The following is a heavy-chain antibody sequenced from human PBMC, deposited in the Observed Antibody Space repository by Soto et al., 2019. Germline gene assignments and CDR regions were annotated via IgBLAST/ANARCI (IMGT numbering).Heavy chain of an antibody. V-gene: IGHV3-30*03. D-gene: IGHD1-26*01. CDR3: ARGNLSFDFDS. CDR1: GFNFGFFG. J-gene: IGHJ4*02. CDR2: ISGDGINT. Sequence: QIQLVESGGDVVQPGKSLRLSCAASGFNFGFFGMHCVRQAPGKGLEWVAFISGDGINTQYADSVRCRFTLSRDYSRKTMYLQMDSLRDEDTALYYCARGNLSFDFDSWGLGTLVTVYS.